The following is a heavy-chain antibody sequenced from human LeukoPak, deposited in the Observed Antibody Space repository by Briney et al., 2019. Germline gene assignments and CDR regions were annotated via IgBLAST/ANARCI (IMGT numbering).Heavy chain of an antibody. J-gene: IGHJ4*02. CDR1: GFTFSSYW. CDR3: ARDLRYPYGSSTPFAWDY. D-gene: IGHD6-6*01. Sequence: GGSLRLSCAASGFTFSSYWMSWVRQAPGKGLEWVANIKQDGSEKYYVDSVKGRFTISRDNAKNSLYLQMNSLRAEDTAVHYCARDLRYPYGSSTPFAWDYWGQGTLVTVSS. V-gene: IGHV3-7*01. CDR2: IKQDGSEK.